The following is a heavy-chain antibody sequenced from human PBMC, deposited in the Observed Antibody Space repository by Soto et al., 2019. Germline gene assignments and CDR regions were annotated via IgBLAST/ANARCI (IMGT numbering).Heavy chain of an antibody. D-gene: IGHD3-16*01. V-gene: IGHV1-46*01. J-gene: IGHJ4*02. CDR2: INPSGGST. CDR1: GYPFTSYY. Sequence: ASVKVSCKASGYPFTSYYVHWVRQAPGQGLEWMGFINPSGGSTSYAQKSQGRVTMTRXTXTSXVXMEVXSLRSEDTAVYYCAREMYTTRGSPFDYWGQ. CDR3: AREMYTTRGSPFDY.